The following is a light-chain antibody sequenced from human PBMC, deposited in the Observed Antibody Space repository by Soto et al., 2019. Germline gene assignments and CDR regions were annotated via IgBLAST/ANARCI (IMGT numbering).Light chain of an antibody. J-gene: IGLJ2*01. V-gene: IGLV1-47*01. CDR3: AAWDDTLSGLV. Sequence: QSVLTQPPSASGTPGQTVTISCSGRSSNIGSNYVYWYQQLPGTAPRLLMYRADQRPSGVPDRFSGSKSGTSASLAISGLRSEDEDDYYCAAWDDTLSGLVFGGGTKLTVL. CDR1: SSNIGSNY. CDR2: RAD.